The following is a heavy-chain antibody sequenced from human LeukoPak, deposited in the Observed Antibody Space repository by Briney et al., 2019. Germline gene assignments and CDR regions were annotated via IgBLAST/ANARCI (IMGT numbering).Heavy chain of an antibody. CDR1: GGSFSGYY. J-gene: IGHJ5*02. V-gene: IGHV4-34*01. D-gene: IGHD6-6*01. CDR2: INHSGST. Sequence: SETLSLTCAVYGGSFSGYYWSWIRQPPGKGLEWIGEINHSGSTNYNPSLKSRVTMSVDTSKNQFSLKLSSVTAADTAVYYCARGPYSSSSEWFDPWGQGTLVTVSS. CDR3: ARGPYSSSSEWFDP.